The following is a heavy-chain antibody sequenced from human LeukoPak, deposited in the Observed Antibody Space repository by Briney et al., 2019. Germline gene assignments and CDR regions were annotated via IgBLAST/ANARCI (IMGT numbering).Heavy chain of an antibody. CDR3: ARDRYYYGYGDYYYMDV. D-gene: IGHD3-10*01. Sequence: SETLSLTCTVSGGSISSYYWSWIRQPPRKGLEWIGDIYYSGSTNYNPSLKSRVTISVDTSKNQFSLKLSSVTAADTAVYYCARDRYYYGYGDYYYMDVWGKGTTVTISS. CDR2: IYYSGST. V-gene: IGHV4-59*01. CDR1: GGSISSYY. J-gene: IGHJ6*03.